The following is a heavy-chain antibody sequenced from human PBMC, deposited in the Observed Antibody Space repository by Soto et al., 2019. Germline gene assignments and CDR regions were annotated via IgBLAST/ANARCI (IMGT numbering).Heavy chain of an antibody. CDR1: AFTFSDYW. Sequence: EVQLVESGGDLVQPGGSLRLSCAASAFTFSDYWMHWVRQVPGKGLVWVSRINTDGSGTSYADFVKGRFTISRDNAKNTVFLQMNSLGADDTAVYYCATLQLAGPDYWGQGTLVTVSS. D-gene: IGHD6-19*01. V-gene: IGHV3-74*01. J-gene: IGHJ4*02. CDR3: ATLQLAGPDY. CDR2: INTDGSGT.